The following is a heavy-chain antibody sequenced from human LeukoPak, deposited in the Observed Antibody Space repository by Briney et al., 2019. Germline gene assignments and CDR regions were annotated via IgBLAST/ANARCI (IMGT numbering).Heavy chain of an antibody. V-gene: IGHV3-48*03. J-gene: IGHJ4*02. D-gene: IGHD6-13*01. CDR2: ISSSGSTM. Sequence: GGSLRLSCAASGFTFSSDELNWVRQAPGKGLEWTSYISSSGSTMYYADSVKGRFTISRDNAKNSLYLQMNSLRAEDTAVYYCARSRAAAGTWGQGTLVTVSS. CDR1: GFTFSSDE. CDR3: ARSRAAAGT.